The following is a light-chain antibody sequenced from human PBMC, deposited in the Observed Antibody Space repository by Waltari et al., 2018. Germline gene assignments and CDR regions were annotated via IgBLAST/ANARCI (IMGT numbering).Light chain of an antibody. Sequence: QSVLTQAPSASGTPGQRVTISCSGSSSNLGRNFVFWYQLLPGMAPKLLIFRNNQRPSGGPARFSGSKSGTSASLAISGLRSEDEADYSCAAWDDSLRGPVFGTGTKLTVL. CDR2: RNN. CDR3: AAWDDSLRGPV. CDR1: SSNLGRNF. J-gene: IGLJ3*02. V-gene: IGLV1-47*01.